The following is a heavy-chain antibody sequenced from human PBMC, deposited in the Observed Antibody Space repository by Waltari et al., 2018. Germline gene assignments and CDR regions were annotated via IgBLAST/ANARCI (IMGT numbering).Heavy chain of an antibody. CDR1: GGSFSGYY. CDR2: INHSGST. Sequence: QVQLQQWGAGLLKPSETLSLTCAVYGGSFSGYYWIWIRQPPGKGLEWIGEINHSGSTNYNPSLKSRVTISVDTSKNQFSLKLSSVTAADTAVYYCARGGMYYYDSSGYPNWFDPWGQGTLVTVSS. V-gene: IGHV4-34*01. D-gene: IGHD3-22*01. CDR3: ARGGMYYYDSSGYPNWFDP. J-gene: IGHJ5*02.